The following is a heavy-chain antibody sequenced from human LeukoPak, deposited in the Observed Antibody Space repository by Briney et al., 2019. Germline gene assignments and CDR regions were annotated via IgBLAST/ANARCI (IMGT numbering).Heavy chain of an antibody. CDR3: ARPPAYDSSGYYVDY. V-gene: IGHV3-30*04. D-gene: IGHD3-22*01. CDR2: ISYDGSNK. CDR1: GFTFSSYA. Sequence: PGGSLRLSCAASGFTFSSYAMHWVRQAPGKGLEWVAVISYDGSNKYYADSVKGRFTISRDNSKNTLYLQMNSLRAEDTAVYYCARPPAYDSSGYYVDYWGQGTLLIVSS. J-gene: IGHJ4*02.